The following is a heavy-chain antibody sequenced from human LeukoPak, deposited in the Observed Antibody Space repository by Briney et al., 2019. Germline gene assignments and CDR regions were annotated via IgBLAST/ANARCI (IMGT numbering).Heavy chain of an antibody. CDR3: ARGECPFYCSGSCYSEAYYMDV. J-gene: IGHJ6*03. CDR1: GGSISSYY. Sequence: SETLSLTXTVSGGSISSYYWSWIRQPPGKGLEWIGYIYYSGSTNYNPSLKTRVTISLDTSKNQFSLKLSSVTAADTAVYYCARGECPFYCSGSCYSEAYYMDVWGKGTTVTVSS. V-gene: IGHV4-59*01. CDR2: IYYSGST. D-gene: IGHD2-15*01.